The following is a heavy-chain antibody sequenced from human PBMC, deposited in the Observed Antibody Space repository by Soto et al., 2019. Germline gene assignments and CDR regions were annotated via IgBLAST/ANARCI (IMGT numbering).Heavy chain of an antibody. CDR1: GGTFRNYP. Sequence: QVQLVQSGTEVKKPGSSVKVSCKASGGTFRNYPINWVRQAPGQGLEWMGSIFPLTDIPDYAQNFQARLTISADKSTSSAHIELSGLTSDVTAMYFCARTTLVVLIYFESWGQGTLVTVSS. V-gene: IGHV1-69*02. CDR3: ARTTLVVLIYFES. CDR2: IFPLTDIP. D-gene: IGHD4-4*01. J-gene: IGHJ4*02.